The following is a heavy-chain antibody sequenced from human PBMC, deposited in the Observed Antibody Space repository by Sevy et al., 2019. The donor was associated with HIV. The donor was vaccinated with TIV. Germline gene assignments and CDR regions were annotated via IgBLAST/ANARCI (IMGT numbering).Heavy chain of an antibody. J-gene: IGHJ6*02. CDR1: GFTFSSYG. V-gene: IGHV3-30*18. CDR2: ISYDGSNK. CDR3: AKDGPGYSYGLDYYYGMDV. D-gene: IGHD5-18*01. Sequence: GGSLRLSCAASGFTFSSYGMYWVRQAPGKGLEWVAVISYDGSNKYYADSVKGRFTISRDNSKNTLYLQMNSLRAEDTAVYYCAKDGPGYSYGLDYYYGMDVWGQGTTVTVSS.